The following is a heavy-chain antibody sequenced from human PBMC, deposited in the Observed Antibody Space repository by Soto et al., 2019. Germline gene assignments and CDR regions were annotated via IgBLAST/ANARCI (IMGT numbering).Heavy chain of an antibody. J-gene: IGHJ6*02. CDR2: ISRSGSTL. CDR3: GRDPELWDEYVATRPSTYYYGMDV. D-gene: IGHD5-18*01. CDR1: GFTFSNHY. V-gene: IGHV3-11*01. Sequence: QMQLVESGGGLVEPGGSLRLSCEASGFTFSNHYMSWVRQAPGKGLEWISYISRSGSTLYYADSIRGRFTISRDNSKNSLYLQMDSLRAEDTAMYYCGRDPELWDEYVATRPSTYYYGMDVWGQGTTVTVSS.